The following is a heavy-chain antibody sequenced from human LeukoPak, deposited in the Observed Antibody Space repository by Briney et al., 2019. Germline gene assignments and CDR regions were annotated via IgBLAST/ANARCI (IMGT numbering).Heavy chain of an antibody. CDR2: IDNDGSYI. CDR3: ATKYSAGWLFGY. D-gene: IGHD5-12*01. J-gene: IGHJ4*02. CDR1: GFTFSSYT. V-gene: IGHV3-21*01. Sequence: PGGSLRLSCAASGFTFSSYTMNWVRQAPGKGLEWVSSIDNDGSYIYYADSVKGRFTLSRDNAENSVHLQMISLRAEDTAVYYCATKYSAGWLFGYWGQGTLVTVSS.